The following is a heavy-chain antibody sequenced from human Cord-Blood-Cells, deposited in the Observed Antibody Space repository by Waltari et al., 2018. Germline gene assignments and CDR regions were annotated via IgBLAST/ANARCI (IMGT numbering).Heavy chain of an antibody. CDR3: ARWEYYDSSGYYYYYYGMDV. Sequence: QVQLQQWGAGLLKPSETLSLTCAVYGGSFSGYYWSWIRQPPGKGLEWIGEINHSGSTKYSPSLKSRVTIAVDPSKNQFSLKLSCVTAADTAVYYCARWEYYDSSGYYYYYYGMDVWGQGTTVTVSS. CDR1: GGSFSGYY. CDR2: INHSGST. D-gene: IGHD3-22*01. J-gene: IGHJ6*02. V-gene: IGHV4-34*01.